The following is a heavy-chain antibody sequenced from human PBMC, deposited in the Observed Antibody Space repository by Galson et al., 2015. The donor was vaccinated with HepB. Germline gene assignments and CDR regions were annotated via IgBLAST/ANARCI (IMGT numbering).Heavy chain of an antibody. Sequence: SVKVSCTASGGTFSSYAISWVRQAPGQGLEWMGGIIPIFGTANYAQKFQGRVTITADESTSTAYMELSSLRSEDTAVYYCASPPPGVVVPAASFDYWGQGTLVTVSS. D-gene: IGHD2-2*01. J-gene: IGHJ4*02. CDR2: IIPIFGTA. CDR1: GGTFSSYA. CDR3: ASPPPGVVVPAASFDY. V-gene: IGHV1-69*13.